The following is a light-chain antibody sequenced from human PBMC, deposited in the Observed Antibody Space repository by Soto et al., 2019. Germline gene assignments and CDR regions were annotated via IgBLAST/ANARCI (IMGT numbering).Light chain of an antibody. V-gene: IGKV2-28*01. Sequence: EIVMTQSPPSLTVTPGEPASISCRSSQRLLHSNGNTFLDWYVQKPGQSPQLLIYLGSNRASGAPDRVSGSEAGTDFTLKISRVEAEDVGVYYCMQALQTPYTFGQGTKLEIK. CDR2: LGS. J-gene: IGKJ2*01. CDR3: MQALQTPYT. CDR1: QRLLHSNGNTF.